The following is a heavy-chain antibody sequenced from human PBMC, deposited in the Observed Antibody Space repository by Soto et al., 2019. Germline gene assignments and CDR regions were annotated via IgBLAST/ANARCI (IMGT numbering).Heavy chain of an antibody. CDR1: GGSVSSGSYY. CDR2: IYYSGST. J-gene: IGHJ3*02. CDR3: ARDKVEGGSGAFDI. D-gene: IGHD3-10*01. Sequence: TLSLTCTVSGGSVSSGSYYWSWIRQPPGKGLEWIGYIYYSGSTNYNPSLKSRVTISVDTSKNQFSLKLSSVTAADTAVYYCARDKVEGGSGAFDIWGQGTMVTVSS. V-gene: IGHV4-61*01.